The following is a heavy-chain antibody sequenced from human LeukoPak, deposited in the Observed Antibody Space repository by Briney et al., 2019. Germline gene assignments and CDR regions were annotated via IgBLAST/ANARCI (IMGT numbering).Heavy chain of an antibody. J-gene: IGHJ4*02. V-gene: IGHV3-64*01. CDR1: GFTFSRHA. D-gene: IGHD1-26*01. CDR3: AREAVGAAIDY. Sequence: GRSLRLSCAASGFTFSRHAMHWVRQAPGKGLEYVSAISSSGGSTYYGNSVKGRFTISRDNSKNTPYLQMGSLRTDDMAVYYCAREAVGAAIDYWGQGTLVTVSS. CDR2: ISSSGGST.